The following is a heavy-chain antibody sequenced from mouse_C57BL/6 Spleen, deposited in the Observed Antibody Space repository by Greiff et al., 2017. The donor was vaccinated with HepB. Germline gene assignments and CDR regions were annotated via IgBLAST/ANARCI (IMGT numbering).Heavy chain of an antibody. CDR3: ARRDSSGLYYFDY. V-gene: IGHV1-64*01. Sequence: QVHVKQSGAELVKPGASVKLSCKASGYTFTSYWMHWVKQRPGQGLEWIGMIHPNSGSTNYNEKFKSKATLTVDKSSSTAYMQLSSLTSEDSAVYYCARRDSSGLYYFDYWGQGTTLTVSS. CDR1: GYTFTSYW. J-gene: IGHJ2*01. D-gene: IGHD3-2*02. CDR2: IHPNSGST.